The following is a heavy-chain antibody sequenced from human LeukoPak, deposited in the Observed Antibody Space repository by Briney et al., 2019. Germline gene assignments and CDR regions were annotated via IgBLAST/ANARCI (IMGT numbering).Heavy chain of an antibody. Sequence: PSETLSLTCTVSGGSISSNNYYWGWIRQPPGKGLEWIGSIYYSGGTYYNPSLKSRVTISVDTSKNQFSLKLSSVTAADTAVYYCAKTYSSSSFRYMDVWGQGTTVTVSS. CDR2: IYYSGGT. J-gene: IGHJ6*03. D-gene: IGHD6-13*01. CDR1: GGSISSNNYY. V-gene: IGHV4-39*01. CDR3: AKTYSSSSFRYMDV.